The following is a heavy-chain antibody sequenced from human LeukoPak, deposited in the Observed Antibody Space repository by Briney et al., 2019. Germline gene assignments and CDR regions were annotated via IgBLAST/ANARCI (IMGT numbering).Heavy chain of an antibody. D-gene: IGHD2-15*01. Sequence: GGSLRLSCAASGFTFSSYAMSCVRQAPGKGLEWVSAISGSGGSTYYADSVKRRFTISRDNSKNTLYLQMNSLRAEDTAVYYCAKDDEDDYFDYWGQGTLVTVSS. CDR3: AKDDEDDYFDY. CDR1: GFTFSSYA. J-gene: IGHJ4*02. CDR2: ISGSGGST. V-gene: IGHV3-23*01.